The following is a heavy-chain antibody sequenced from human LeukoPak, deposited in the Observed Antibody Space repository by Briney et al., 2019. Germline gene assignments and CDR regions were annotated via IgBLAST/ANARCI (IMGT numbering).Heavy chain of an antibody. V-gene: IGHV3-23*01. Sequence: GGSLRLSCAASGFSFNNYAVSWVRQAPGKGLEWVSAISGGGDATKYADSVKGRFTISRDNSKNTLSLQMNSLRAEDTAVYYCARVGLMHYPMDYWGRGTLLTVSS. D-gene: IGHD2-8*01. CDR3: ARVGLMHYPMDY. CDR1: GFSFNNYA. J-gene: IGHJ4*02. CDR2: ISGGGDAT.